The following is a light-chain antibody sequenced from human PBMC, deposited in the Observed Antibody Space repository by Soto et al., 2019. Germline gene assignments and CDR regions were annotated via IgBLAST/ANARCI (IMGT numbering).Light chain of an antibody. V-gene: IGKV1-9*01. CDR1: HDISTY. Sequence: DIKLTQSPSLLSASVGDRVTITRRASHDISTYLAWYQQKPGKARKLMIYEASTLQSGVPSRFSGSGSGTEFTLTISGLLPEDFATYHCQPLNTLPFTVGPGTRLDIK. J-gene: IGKJ5*01. CDR2: EAS. CDR3: QPLNTLPFT.